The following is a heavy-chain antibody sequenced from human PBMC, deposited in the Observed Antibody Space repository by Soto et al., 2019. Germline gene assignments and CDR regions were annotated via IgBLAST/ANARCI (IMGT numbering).Heavy chain of an antibody. J-gene: IGHJ6*02. D-gene: IGHD3-10*01. Sequence: PGGSLRLSCISSGFTFRTYTMNWVRQAPGKGLEWVSGIRGFSPYTFYAESVKGRFTISRDNAKNSLYLQMDSRRAEDAAVYYCARDRGYDAHDYYYNAMDGWGQGTTVTVSS. CDR1: GFTFRTYT. CDR2: IRGFSPYT. V-gene: IGHV3-21*01. CDR3: ARDRGYDAHDYYYNAMDG.